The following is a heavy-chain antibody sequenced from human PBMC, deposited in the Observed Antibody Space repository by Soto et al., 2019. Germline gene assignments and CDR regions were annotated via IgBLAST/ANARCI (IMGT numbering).Heavy chain of an antibody. CDR2: ISGSGGGT. J-gene: IGHJ3*01. CDR3: AKSRGSGSYFNPSDAFDC. CDR1: GFTFSSYA. Sequence: EVQLLDSGGGLVQPGGSLRLSCAASGFTFSSYAMSWVRQAPGKGLEWVSSISGSGGGTYYADSVKGRFTISRDNSKNTMSLQRNSLRAEDTAVYYCAKSRGSGSYFNPSDAFDCWGQGTMVTVSS. V-gene: IGHV3-23*01. D-gene: IGHD3-10*01.